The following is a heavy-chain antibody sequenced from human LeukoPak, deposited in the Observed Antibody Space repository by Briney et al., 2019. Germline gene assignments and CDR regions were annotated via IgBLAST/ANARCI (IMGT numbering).Heavy chain of an antibody. J-gene: IGHJ5*02. CDR2: IYYSGST. D-gene: IGHD4-17*01. Sequence: SETLSLTCTVSGGSISSSSYYWGWIRQPPGKGLEWIGSIYYSGSTYYNPSLKSRVTISVDTSKNQFSLKLSSVTAADTAVYYCARDGTTVTYIWFDPWGQGTLVTVSS. CDR3: ARDGTTVTYIWFDP. CDR1: GGSISSSSYY. V-gene: IGHV4-39*07.